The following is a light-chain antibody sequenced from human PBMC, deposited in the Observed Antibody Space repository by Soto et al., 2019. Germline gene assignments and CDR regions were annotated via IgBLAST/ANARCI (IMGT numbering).Light chain of an antibody. V-gene: IGKV1-39*01. J-gene: IGKJ1*01. CDR1: QSISTY. CDR2: SAS. CDR3: QQSYSPPWT. Sequence: DIQMTQSPSSLSASVGDRVTITCRASQSISTYLNWYQQKPGKAPEFLIYSASSLQSGVPSRFSGSGSGTDFTLTSNSLQPEDFATDYCQQSYSPPWTFGQGTKVEIK.